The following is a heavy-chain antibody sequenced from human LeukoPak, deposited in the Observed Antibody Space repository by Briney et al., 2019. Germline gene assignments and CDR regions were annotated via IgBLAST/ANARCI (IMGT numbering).Heavy chain of an antibody. D-gene: IGHD3-10*01. Sequence: GGSLRLSCAASGFTFSSYAMSWVRQAPGKGLEWVSAISGSGGSTYYADSVKGRFTISRDNSKNTLYLQMNSLRAEDTAVYYCARGGGGYYGMDVWGQGTTVTVSS. CDR1: GFTFSSYA. V-gene: IGHV3-23*01. CDR2: ISGSGGST. J-gene: IGHJ6*02. CDR3: ARGGGGYYGMDV.